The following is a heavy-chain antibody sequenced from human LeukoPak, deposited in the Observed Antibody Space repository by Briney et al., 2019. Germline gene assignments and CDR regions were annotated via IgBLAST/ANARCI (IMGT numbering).Heavy chain of an antibody. CDR1: GGSISSGSYY. Sequence: SETLSLTCTVSGGSISSGSYYWSWIRQPAGKGLEWIGYIYYSGSTDYNPSLKSRVTISVDTSRNQFSLRLSSVTAADTAVYYCARVTGYMTEDFFDYWGQGTLVTVSS. J-gene: IGHJ4*02. CDR2: IYYSGST. CDR3: ARVTGYMTEDFFDY. V-gene: IGHV4-61*10. D-gene: IGHD6-13*01.